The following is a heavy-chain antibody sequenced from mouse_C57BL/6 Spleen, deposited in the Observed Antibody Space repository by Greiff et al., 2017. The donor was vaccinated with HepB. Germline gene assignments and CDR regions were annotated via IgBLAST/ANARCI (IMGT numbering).Heavy chain of an antibody. CDR3: AGQGDYGSSDDWYFDV. CDR1: GFTFSSYG. J-gene: IGHJ1*03. D-gene: IGHD1-1*01. V-gene: IGHV5-6*01. CDR2: ISSGGSYT. Sequence: EVQGVESGGDLVKPGGSLKLSCAASGFTFSSYGMSWVRQTPDKRLEWVATISSGGSYTYYPDSVKGRITISRDNAKNTLYLQISRLKSEDTAMYYCAGQGDYGSSDDWYFDVWGTGTTVTVSS.